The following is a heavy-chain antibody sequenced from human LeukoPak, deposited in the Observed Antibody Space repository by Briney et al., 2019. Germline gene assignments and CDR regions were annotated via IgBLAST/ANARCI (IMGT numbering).Heavy chain of an antibody. CDR3: AREGGYCSSTSCYPYYYYGMDV. D-gene: IGHD2-2*01. Sequence: GGSLRLSCAASGFTFSSYAMSWVRQAPGKGLEWVAVISYDGSNKYYADSVKGRFTISRDNSKNTLYLQMNSLRAEDTAVYYCAREGGYCSSTSCYPYYYYGMDVWGQGTTVTVSS. J-gene: IGHJ6*02. CDR1: GFTFSSYA. CDR2: ISYDGSNK. V-gene: IGHV3-30*03.